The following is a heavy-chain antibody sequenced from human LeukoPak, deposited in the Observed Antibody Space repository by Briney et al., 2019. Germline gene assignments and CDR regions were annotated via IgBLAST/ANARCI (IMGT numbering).Heavy chain of an antibody. V-gene: IGHV3-48*03. D-gene: IGHD1-1*01. Sequence: GGSLRLSCAASGFTFSDYEMNWVRQAPGKGLEWVSYISSSGNTIYYVDSVKGRFTISRDNAKNSLYLQMNSLRAEDTAVYYCARGHHLDPAAPPQFLRNDVWGQGTTVTISS. CDR2: ISSSGNTI. CDR3: ARGHHLDPAAPPQFLRNDV. J-gene: IGHJ6*02. CDR1: GFTFSDYE.